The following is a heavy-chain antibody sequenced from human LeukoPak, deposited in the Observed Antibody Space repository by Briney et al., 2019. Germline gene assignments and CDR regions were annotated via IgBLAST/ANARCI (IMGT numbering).Heavy chain of an antibody. J-gene: IGHJ6*02. CDR1: GDSISSSGYC. CDR2: ICYTGNT. CDR3: ARVVLPYYDFWSGPTIYGMDV. D-gene: IGHD3-3*01. V-gene: IGHV4-39*01. Sequence: PSETLSLTCTLSGDSISSSGYCWGWIRQPPGKGLECVGVICYTGNTYYNPSLKSRVTISVDTSKNQFSLRLSSVTAADTAVYYCARVVLPYYDFWSGPTIYGMDVWGQGTTVTVSS.